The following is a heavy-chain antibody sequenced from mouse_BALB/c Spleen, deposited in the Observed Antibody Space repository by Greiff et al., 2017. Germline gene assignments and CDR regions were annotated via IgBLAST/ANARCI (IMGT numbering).Heavy chain of an antibody. CDR1: GFSLTSYG. V-gene: IGHV2-5-1*01. CDR3: AKKRELGPFYAMDY. J-gene: IGHJ4*01. D-gene: IGHD4-1*01. CDR2: IWRGGST. Sequence: VQLVESGPSLVQPSQSLSITCTVSGFSLTSYGVHWVRQSPGKGLEWLGVIWRGGSTDYNAAFMSRLSITKDNSKSQVFFKMNSLQADDTAIYYCAKKRELGPFYAMDYWGQGTSVTVSS.